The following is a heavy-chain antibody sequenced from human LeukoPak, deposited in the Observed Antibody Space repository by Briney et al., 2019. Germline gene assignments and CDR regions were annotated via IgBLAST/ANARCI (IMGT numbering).Heavy chain of an antibody. V-gene: IGHV3-11*01. CDR3: TRDPRHLDY. Sequence: GGSLRLSCAVSGFTFSDSYMTWLRQAPGKGLESLSYISPSGTDISYADSVKGRFTISRDNAKNSLYLQMNSLRADDTAVYCCTRDPRHLDYWGQGTLVTVSS. CDR2: ISPSGTDI. CDR1: GFTFSDSY. J-gene: IGHJ4*02.